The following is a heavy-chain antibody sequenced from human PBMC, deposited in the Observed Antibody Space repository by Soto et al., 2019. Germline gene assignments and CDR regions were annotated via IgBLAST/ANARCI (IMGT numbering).Heavy chain of an antibody. CDR1: GYTFTSYD. J-gene: IGHJ5*02. CDR3: AREVTTPEDWFDP. V-gene: IGHV1-8*01. Sequence: ASVKVSCKASGYTFTSYDINWVRQATGQGLEWMGWMNPNSGNTGYAQKFQGRVTMTRNTSISTAYMELSSLRSEDTAVYYCAREVTTPEDWFDPWGQGTLVTVYS. CDR2: MNPNSGNT. D-gene: IGHD1-1*01.